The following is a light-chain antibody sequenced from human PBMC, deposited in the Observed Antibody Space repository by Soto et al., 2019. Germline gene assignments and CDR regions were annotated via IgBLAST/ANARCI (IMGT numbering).Light chain of an antibody. J-gene: IGKJ4*01. V-gene: IGKV1-39*01. CDR2: AAS. CDR3: QQSYSTSALT. CDR1: QSISSY. Sequence: DIQITQSPSSLSASVGDRVTITCPASQSISSYLNWYQQKPGKAPKLLIYAASSLQSGVPSRFSGSGSGTDFTLTISSLQPEDFATYYCQQSYSTSALTFGGGTKVDI.